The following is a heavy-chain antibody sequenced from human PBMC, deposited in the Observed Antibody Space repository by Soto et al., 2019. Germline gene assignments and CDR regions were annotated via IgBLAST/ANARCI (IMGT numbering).Heavy chain of an antibody. V-gene: IGHV1-46*01. J-gene: IGHJ4*02. Sequence: ASVKVSCNASGYTFTSYYMHWVRQALGQGLEWMRIINSGGSSTSYAQKFQGRVTMTRDTSTSTVYMELSSLISEDTAVYYCARANLQYYYDSSGLRGYWGQGTLVTVSS. CDR1: GYTFTSYY. D-gene: IGHD3-22*01. CDR2: INSGGSST. CDR3: ARANLQYYYDSSGLRGY.